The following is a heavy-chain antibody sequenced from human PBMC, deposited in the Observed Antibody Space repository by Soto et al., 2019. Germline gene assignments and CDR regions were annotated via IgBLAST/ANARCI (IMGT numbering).Heavy chain of an antibody. Sequence: SLRLTCAASGFTFSSYGMHWVRQAPGKGLEWVAVIWYDGSNKYYADSVKGRFTISRDNSKNTLYLQMNSLRAEDTAVYYCARGGFLRLADAFDIWGQGTMVTVSS. CDR1: GFTFSSYG. D-gene: IGHD3-3*01. J-gene: IGHJ3*02. V-gene: IGHV3-33*01. CDR3: ARGGFLRLADAFDI. CDR2: IWYDGSNK.